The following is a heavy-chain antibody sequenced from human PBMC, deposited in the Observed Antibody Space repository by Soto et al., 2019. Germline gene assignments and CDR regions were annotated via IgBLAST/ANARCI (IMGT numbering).Heavy chain of an antibody. J-gene: IGHJ5*02. CDR3: AREREHVAAAGPTPPSWFDP. D-gene: IGHD6-13*01. CDR2: IYYSGST. Sequence: PSETLSLTCTVSGGSISSSSYYWGWIRQPPGKGLEWIGSIYYSGSTYYNPSLKSRVTISVDTSKNQFSLKLSSVTAADTAVYYCAREREHVAAAGPTPPSWFDPWGQGTLVTVSS. V-gene: IGHV4-39*07. CDR1: GGSISSSSYY.